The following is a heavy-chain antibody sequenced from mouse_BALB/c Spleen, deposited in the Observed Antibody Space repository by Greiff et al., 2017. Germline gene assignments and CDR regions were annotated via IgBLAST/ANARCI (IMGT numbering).Heavy chain of an antibody. D-gene: IGHD1-2*01. CDR3: AREGTTAKMDY. J-gene: IGHJ4*01. CDR1: GFTFSDYY. V-gene: IGHV5-4*02. Sequence: VESGGGLVKPGGSLKLSCAASGFTFSDYYMYWVRQTPEKRLEWVATISDGGSYTYYPDSVKGRFTISRDNAKNNLYLQMSSLKSEDTAMYYCAREGTTAKMDYWGQGTSVTVSS. CDR2: ISDGGSYT.